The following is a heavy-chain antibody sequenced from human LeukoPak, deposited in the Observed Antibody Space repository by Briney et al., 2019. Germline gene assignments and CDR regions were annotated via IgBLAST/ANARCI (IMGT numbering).Heavy chain of an antibody. V-gene: IGHV4-59*01. D-gene: IGHD3-10*01. CDR1: GGSISSYY. Sequence: MSSETLSLTCTVSGGSISSYYCSWVRQPPGEGLGWNGYIYYSGSTNYNPSLKSRVPISVDTSKNQFSLKLSSVTAADTAVYYCARVTIWFGELSGGWFDPWGQGTLVTVSS. CDR2: IYYSGST. CDR3: ARVTIWFGELSGGWFDP. J-gene: IGHJ5*02.